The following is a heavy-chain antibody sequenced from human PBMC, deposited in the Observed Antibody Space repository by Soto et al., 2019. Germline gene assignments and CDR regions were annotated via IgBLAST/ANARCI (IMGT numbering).Heavy chain of an antibody. CDR3: ARHGGIQYDAFDI. CDR2: IYYSGST. J-gene: IGHJ3*02. V-gene: IGHV4-59*08. Sequence: QVQLQESGPGLVKPSETLSLTCTVSGGSISSYYWSWIRQPPGKGLEWIGYIYYSGSTNYNPSLKSRVTISVDTSKNQFSLKLSSVTAADTAVYYCARHGGIQYDAFDIWGQGTMVTVSS. D-gene: IGHD3-10*01. CDR1: GGSISSYY.